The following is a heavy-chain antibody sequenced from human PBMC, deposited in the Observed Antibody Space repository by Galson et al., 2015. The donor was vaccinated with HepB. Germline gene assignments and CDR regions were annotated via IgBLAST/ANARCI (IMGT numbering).Heavy chain of an antibody. CDR1: GFTVSSNY. CDR3: ARATHARITMIVTGWPPFDI. Sequence: SLRLSCAASGFTVSSNYMSWVRQAPGKGLEWVSVIYSGGSTYYADSVKGRFTISRDNSKNTLYLQMNSLRAEDTAVYYCARATHARITMIVTGWPPFDIWGQGTMVTVSS. V-gene: IGHV3-66*01. J-gene: IGHJ3*02. CDR2: IYSGGST. D-gene: IGHD3-22*01.